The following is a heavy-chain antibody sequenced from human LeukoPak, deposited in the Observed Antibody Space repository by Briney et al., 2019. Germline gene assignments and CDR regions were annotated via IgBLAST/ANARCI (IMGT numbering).Heavy chain of an antibody. Sequence: GGSLRLSCAASGFTFSSYAMHWVRQAPGKGLEWVAVISYDGSSKYYADSVKGRFTISRDNSKNTLYLQMNSLRAEDTAVYYCARAIRAMVRGVIKRDYGMDVWGKGTTVTVSS. CDR2: ISYDGSSK. D-gene: IGHD3-10*01. CDR3: ARAIRAMVRGVIKRDYGMDV. CDR1: GFTFSSYA. J-gene: IGHJ6*04. V-gene: IGHV3-30*04.